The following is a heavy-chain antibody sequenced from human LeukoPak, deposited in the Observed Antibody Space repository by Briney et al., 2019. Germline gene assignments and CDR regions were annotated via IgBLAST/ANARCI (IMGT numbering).Heavy chain of an antibody. CDR1: GFTFSSYW. CDR2: IKQDGSEK. Sequence: PGGSLRLSCAASGFTFSSYWMSWVRQAPGKGLEWVANIKQDGSEKYYVDSVKGRFTISRDNAKNSLYLQMNSLRAEDTAVYYCARDLPAIAAAGTCWFDPWGQGTLVTVSS. V-gene: IGHV3-7*01. CDR3: ARDLPAIAAAGTCWFDP. D-gene: IGHD6-13*01. J-gene: IGHJ5*02.